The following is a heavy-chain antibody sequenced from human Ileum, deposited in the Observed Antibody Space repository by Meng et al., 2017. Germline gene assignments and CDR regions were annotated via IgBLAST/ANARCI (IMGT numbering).Heavy chain of an antibody. CDR2: INSDGSST. CDR3: ARDRSSRYFDWLNLKMEETAFDI. CDR1: GFTFSSYW. Sequence: GESLKISCAASGFTFSSYWMHWVRQAPGKGLVWVSRINSDGSSTSYADSVKGRFTISRDNAKNTLYLQMNSLRAEDTAVYYCARDRSSRYFDWLNLKMEETAFDIWGQGTMVTVSS. J-gene: IGHJ3*02. V-gene: IGHV3-74*01. D-gene: IGHD3-9*01.